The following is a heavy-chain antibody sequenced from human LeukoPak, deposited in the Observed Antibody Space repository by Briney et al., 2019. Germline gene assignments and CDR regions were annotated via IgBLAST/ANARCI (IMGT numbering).Heavy chain of an antibody. J-gene: IGHJ3*02. CDR1: GYTFTSYG. CDR3: ARDWYRSAFDI. Sequence: GASVKVSCKASGYTFTSYGISWVRQAPGQGLEWMGWINAGNGNTKYSQKFQGRVTITRDTSASTAYMELSSLRSEDTAVYYCARDWYRSAFDIWGQGTMVTVSS. D-gene: IGHD1-1*01. V-gene: IGHV1-3*01. CDR2: INAGNGNT.